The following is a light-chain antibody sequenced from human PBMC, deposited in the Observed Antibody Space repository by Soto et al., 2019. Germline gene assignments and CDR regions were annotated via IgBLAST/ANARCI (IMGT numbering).Light chain of an antibody. J-gene: IGKJ5*01. CDR1: QSVSSNY. CDR2: GAS. V-gene: IGKV3-20*01. CDR3: HQYGSSPVT. Sequence: EIVLTQSPGTLSLSPGERATLSRRASQSVSSNYLAWYQQKPGQAPRLLIYGASNRATGIPDRFSGSGSETDFTLTISRLEPEDFAVYYCHQYGSSPVTFGQGTRLEIK.